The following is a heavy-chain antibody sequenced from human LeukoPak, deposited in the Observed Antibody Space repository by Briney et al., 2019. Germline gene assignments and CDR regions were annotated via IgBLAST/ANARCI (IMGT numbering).Heavy chain of an antibody. D-gene: IGHD4-11*01. CDR3: ARDDNYGIFVNVDY. J-gene: IGHJ4*02. CDR2: ISTSTGDT. Sequence: ASVKVSCKPSGYTLILYGIGWLGQAPGQGLGWMGWISTSTGDTKYTQKFQGRVTLTTDTSTSTAYMELSSLRSDDTAVYYCARDDNYGIFVNVDYWGQGTLVTVSS. V-gene: IGHV1-18*01. CDR1: GYTLILYG.